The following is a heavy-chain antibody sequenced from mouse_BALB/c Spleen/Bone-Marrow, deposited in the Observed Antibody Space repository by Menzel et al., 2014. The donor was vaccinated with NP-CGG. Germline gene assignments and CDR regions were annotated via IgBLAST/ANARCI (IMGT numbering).Heavy chain of an antibody. V-gene: IGHV1S81*02. CDR2: INPNNGGT. CDR3: TRSGPGFAY. J-gene: IGHJ3*01. CDR1: GYTFTNYF. Sequence: VHLVESGAELVKPGASVKLSCKASGYTFTNYFMYWVKQRPGQGLEWIGEINPNNGGTNFNENFKSKATLTLDKSSSTAYMQLSSLTSEDSAVYYCTRSGPGFAYWGHGTLGTVSA.